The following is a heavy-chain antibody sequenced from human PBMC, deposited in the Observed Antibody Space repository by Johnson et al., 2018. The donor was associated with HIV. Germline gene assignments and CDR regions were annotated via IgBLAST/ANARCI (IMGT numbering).Heavy chain of an antibody. V-gene: IGHV3-9*01. CDR2: ISWNSGSI. CDR3: ATEL. J-gene: IGHJ3*01. CDR1: GFTFDDYT. Sequence: VQVVESGGGVVRPGGSLRLSCAASGFTFDDYTMHWVRQAPGKGLEWVSGISWNSGSIGYADSVKGRFTISRENSKKPLCEQMNSLRVEDTAVYYCATELWGQGTMVTVSS.